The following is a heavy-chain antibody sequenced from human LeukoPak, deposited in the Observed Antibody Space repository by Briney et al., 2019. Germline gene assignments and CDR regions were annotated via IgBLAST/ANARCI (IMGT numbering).Heavy chain of an antibody. CDR1: GFTFSSYA. CDR2: ISYDGSNK. CDR3: AREPGTDFDY. J-gene: IGHJ4*02. V-gene: IGHV3-30-3*01. Sequence: GRSLRLSCAASGFTFSSYAMHWVRQAPGKELEWVAVISYDGSNKYYADSVKGRFTISRDNSKNTLYLQMNSLRAEDTAVYYCAREPGTDFDYWGQGTLVTVSS. D-gene: IGHD3-10*01.